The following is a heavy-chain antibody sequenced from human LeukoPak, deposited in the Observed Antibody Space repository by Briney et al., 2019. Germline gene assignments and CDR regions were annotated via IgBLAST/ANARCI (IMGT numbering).Heavy chain of an antibody. CDR1: GFTFSSYA. CDR3: ARDTLWFGELSPFDP. CDR2: INWNGGST. J-gene: IGHJ5*02. V-gene: IGHV3-20*04. Sequence: TGGSLRLSCAASGFTFSSYAMSWVRQAPGKGLEWVSGINWNGGSTGYADSVKGRFTISRDNAKNSLYLQMNSLRAEDTALYYCARDTLWFGELSPFDPWGQGTLVTVSS. D-gene: IGHD3-10*01.